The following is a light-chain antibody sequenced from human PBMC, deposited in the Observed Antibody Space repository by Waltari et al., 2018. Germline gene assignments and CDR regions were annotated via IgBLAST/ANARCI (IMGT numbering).Light chain of an antibody. V-gene: IGKV1-39*01. J-gene: IGKJ4*01. CDR2: LAS. CDR1: QSISTY. Sequence: DIQMTQSPSSLSASVGDRVTITCRASQSISTYLNWYQQRPGKAPKLLIYLASSLQSGAPSRFSGSGSGTDFTLTISSLQPEDFATYYCLQDYNYPLTFGGGTKVEIK. CDR3: LQDYNYPLT.